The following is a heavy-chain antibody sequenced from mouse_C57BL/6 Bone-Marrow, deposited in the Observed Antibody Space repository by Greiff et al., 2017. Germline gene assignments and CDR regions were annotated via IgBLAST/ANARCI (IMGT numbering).Heavy chain of an antibody. CDR1: GYAFTNYL. J-gene: IGHJ1*03. V-gene: IGHV1-54*01. D-gene: IGHD2-1*01. CDR2: INPGSGGT. Sequence: QVQLQQSGAELVRPGTSVKVSCKASGYAFTNYLIEWVKQRPGQGLEWIGVINPGSGGTNYNEKFKGKATLTADKSSSTAYMQLSSLTSEDSAVYFYARPGNYGYFDVWGTGTTVTVSS. CDR3: ARPGNYGYFDV.